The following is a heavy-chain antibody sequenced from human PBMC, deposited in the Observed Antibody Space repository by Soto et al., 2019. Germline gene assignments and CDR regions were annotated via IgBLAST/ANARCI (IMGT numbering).Heavy chain of an antibody. V-gene: IGHV3-30-3*01. CDR3: ARDRVLLYYYGMDV. CDR2: ISYDGSND. D-gene: IGHD3-10*01. CDR1: GFTFSSHA. Sequence: GGSLRLSCAASGFTFSSHAMHWVRQAPGKGLEWVAVISYDGSNDYYADSVKGRFTVSRDNSKNTLYLQMNSLRAEDTAVYYCARDRVLLYYYGMDVWGQGTTVTVSS. J-gene: IGHJ6*02.